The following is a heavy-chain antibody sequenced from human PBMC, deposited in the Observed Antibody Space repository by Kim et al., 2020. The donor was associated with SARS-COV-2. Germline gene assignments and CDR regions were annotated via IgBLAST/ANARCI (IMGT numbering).Heavy chain of an antibody. Sequence: ASVKVSCKASGYTFTSYAMHWVRQAPGQRLEWMGWINAGNGNTKYSQKFQGRVTITRDTSASTAYMELSSLRSEDTAVYYCARSGITMVRGVSPWGQGTLVTVSS. CDR3: ARSGITMVRGVSP. CDR2: INAGNGNT. CDR1: GYTFTSYA. J-gene: IGHJ5*02. V-gene: IGHV1-3*01. D-gene: IGHD3-10*01.